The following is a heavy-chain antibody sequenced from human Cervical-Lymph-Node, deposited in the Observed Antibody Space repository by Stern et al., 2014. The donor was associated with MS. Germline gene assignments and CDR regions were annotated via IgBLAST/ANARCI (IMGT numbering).Heavy chain of an antibody. D-gene: IGHD3/OR15-3a*01. CDR3: ANGPPFEY. Sequence: DQLVESGGGVVQPGRSLRLSCAASGFTFSTSDMHWVRQAPGTGLEWVTFISTDGRNKYYADSVKGRFTVSRDNSKNTLYLQMNSLRPEDTAVYCCANGPPFEYWGQGTLVTVSS. CDR2: ISTDGRNK. J-gene: IGHJ4*02. V-gene: IGHV3-30*18. CDR1: GFTFSTSD.